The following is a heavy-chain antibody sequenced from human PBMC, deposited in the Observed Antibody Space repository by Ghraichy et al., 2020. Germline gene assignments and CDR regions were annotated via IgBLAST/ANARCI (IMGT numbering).Heavy chain of an antibody. D-gene: IGHD2-2*01. J-gene: IGHJ6*02. CDR3: ARQGDKSLVRLGYGMDV. CDR1: GGSISSSSYY. CDR2: IYYSGST. Sequence: SETLSLTCTVSGGSISSSSYYWGWIRQPPGKGLEWIGSIYYSGSTYYNPSLKSRVTISVDTSKNQFSLKLSSVTAADTAVYYCARQGDKSLVRLGYGMDVWGQGTTVTVSS. V-gene: IGHV4-39*01.